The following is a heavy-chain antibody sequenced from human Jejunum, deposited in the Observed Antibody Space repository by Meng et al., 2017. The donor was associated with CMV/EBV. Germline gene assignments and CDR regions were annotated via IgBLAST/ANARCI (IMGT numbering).Heavy chain of an antibody. D-gene: IGHD3-16*01. J-gene: IGHJ3*02. Sequence: TCTVSGGSISNYYWRWIRQPPGKGLEWIGYIFYSGTYNPSLKSRVTISVDTAKNQVSLKLSSVSAADTAVYYCARVLFGANVFDIWGQGTMVTVSS. CDR3: ARVLFGANVFDI. CDR2: IFYSGT. CDR1: GGSISNYY. V-gene: IGHV4-59*01.